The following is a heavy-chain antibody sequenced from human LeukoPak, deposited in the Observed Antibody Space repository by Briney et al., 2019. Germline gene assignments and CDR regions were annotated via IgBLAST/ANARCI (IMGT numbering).Heavy chain of an antibody. V-gene: IGHV3-30*18. CDR3: ANEGFDS. CDR1: GFTFSSYG. Sequence: GGSLRLSCAASGFTFSSYGMHWVRQAPGKGLEWVAVISYDGSNKYYADSVKGRFTISRDNSKNTLYLQMNSLRAEDTAVYYCANEGFDSWGQGTLVTVSS. J-gene: IGHJ4*02. CDR2: ISYDGSNK.